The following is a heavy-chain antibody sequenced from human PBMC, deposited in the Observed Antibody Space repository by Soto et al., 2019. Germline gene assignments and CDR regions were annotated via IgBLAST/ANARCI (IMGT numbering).Heavy chain of an antibody. D-gene: IGHD4-17*01. J-gene: IGHJ5*02. CDR3: ARDRRDYGDYVRPLWFDP. Sequence: GGSLRLSCAASGFTFSSYSMNWVRQAPGKGLEWVSYISSSSSTIYYADSVKGRFTISRDNAKNSLYLQMNSLRDEDTAVYYCARDRRDYGDYVRPLWFDPWGQGTLVTVSS. CDR1: GFTFSSYS. CDR2: ISSSSSTI. V-gene: IGHV3-48*02.